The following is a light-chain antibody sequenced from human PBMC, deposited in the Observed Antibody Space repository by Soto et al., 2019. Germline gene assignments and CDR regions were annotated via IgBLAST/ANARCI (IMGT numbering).Light chain of an antibody. CDR1: QSVSSSY. V-gene: IGKV3-20*01. CDR2: GAS. Sequence: DIVLTQSPGTLSLSPGERATLSCRASQSVSSSYLAWYQQKPGQAPRLLIYGASSMATGNPDRFSGSGSGTDFTLTISRLEPEDFAVYYCQQYGSSPSLTFGGGTKVEIK. J-gene: IGKJ4*01. CDR3: QQYGSSPSLT.